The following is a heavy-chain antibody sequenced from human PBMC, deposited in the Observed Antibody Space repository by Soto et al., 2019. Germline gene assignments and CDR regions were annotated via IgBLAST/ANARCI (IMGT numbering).Heavy chain of an antibody. CDR1: GGSFSGYY. CDR2: INHSGST. D-gene: IGHD4-17*01. CDR3: ASGPHGGY. J-gene: IGHJ4*02. V-gene: IGHV4-34*01. Sequence: QVQLQQWGAGLLKPSETLSHTCAVYGGSFSGYYWSWIRQPPGKGLEWIGEINHSGSTNYNPSLKSRVTISVDTSKNQFSLKLSSVTAADTAVYYCASGPHGGYWGQGTLVTVSS.